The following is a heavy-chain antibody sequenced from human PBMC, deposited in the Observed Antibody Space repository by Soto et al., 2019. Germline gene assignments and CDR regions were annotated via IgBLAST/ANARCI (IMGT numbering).Heavy chain of an antibody. CDR3: ARGDTSRGDCHFDY. Sequence: QVQLQESGPGLVRPSETLSLTCTVSGGSIGTYYWSWIRQPPGKGPEWIGYIYHSGATNYNPSLKSRVTFSIDTSKNQFSLKLNSVSAMDTAVYYCARGDTSRGDCHFDYWGQGRLVTVSS. V-gene: IGHV4-59*01. CDR2: IYHSGAT. J-gene: IGHJ4*02. CDR1: GGSIGTYY. D-gene: IGHD2-21*02.